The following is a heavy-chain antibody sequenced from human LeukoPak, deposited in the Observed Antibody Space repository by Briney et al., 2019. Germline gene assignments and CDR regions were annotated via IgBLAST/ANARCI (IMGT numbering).Heavy chain of an antibody. CDR2: ISSSGSTI. J-gene: IGHJ4*02. V-gene: IGHV3-11*01. Sequence: PGGSLRLSCAASGFTFSDYYMSWFRQAPGKGLEWVSYISSSGSTIYYADSVKGRFTISRDNAKNSLYLQMNSLRAEDTAVYYCARCAAAGTYYFDYWGQGTLVTVSS. CDR3: ARCAAAGTYYFDY. D-gene: IGHD6-13*01. CDR1: GFTFSDYY.